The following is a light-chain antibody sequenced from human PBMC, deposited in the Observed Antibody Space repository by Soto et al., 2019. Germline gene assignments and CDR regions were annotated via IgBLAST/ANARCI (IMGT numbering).Light chain of an antibody. CDR1: SSDVVNDLL. Sequence: QSALTQPASVSGSPGQSITISCTGTSSDVVNDLLVSWYQQQPGKAPKLMIYEGTKRPAGVSDRFSGSKSGNTASLTISGLQAEDEADYYCCSYAGSYTVFGGGTKLTVL. CDR2: EGT. CDR3: CSYAGSYTV. J-gene: IGLJ2*01. V-gene: IGLV2-14*02.